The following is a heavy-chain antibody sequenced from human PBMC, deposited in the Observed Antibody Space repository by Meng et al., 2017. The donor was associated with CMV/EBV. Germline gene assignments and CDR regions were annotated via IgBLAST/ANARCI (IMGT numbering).Heavy chain of an antibody. V-gene: IGHV3-30*02. J-gene: IGHJ6*02. CDR3: AKTGAYCSSTSCLSGMDV. CDR2: IRHDGSNK. CDR1: GFTFSSYG. Sequence: GESLKISCAASGFTFSSYGMHWVRQAPGKGLEWVAVIRHDGSNKYYADSVKGRFTISRDNSKNTLYLQMNSLRAEDTAVYYCAKTGAYCSSTSCLSGMDVWGQGTTVTVSS. D-gene: IGHD2-2*01.